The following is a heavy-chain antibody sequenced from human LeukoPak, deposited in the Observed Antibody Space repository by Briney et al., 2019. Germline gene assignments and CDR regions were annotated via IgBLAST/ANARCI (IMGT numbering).Heavy chain of an antibody. J-gene: IGHJ4*02. D-gene: IGHD2-15*01. Sequence: ASVKVSCKASGYTFTSCDINWVRQAPGQGLEWMGWINPNSGGTDSAQKFQGRVTMTRDTSISTVYMELSTLRSDDTAVYYCARGLYCSGGSCYGPFDYWGQGTLVTVSS. CDR1: GYTFTSCD. CDR3: ARGLYCSGGSCYGPFDY. V-gene: IGHV1-2*02. CDR2: INPNSGGT.